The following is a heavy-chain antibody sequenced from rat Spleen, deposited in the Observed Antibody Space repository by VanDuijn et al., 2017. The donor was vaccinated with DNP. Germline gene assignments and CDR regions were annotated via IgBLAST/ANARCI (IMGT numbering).Heavy chain of an antibody. CDR1: GFTFSDYN. CDR2: ISYDGGST. D-gene: IGHD1-2*01. J-gene: IGHJ2*01. V-gene: IGHV5-7*01. CDR3: ASWAPIAPLSTSNY. Sequence: EVQKEESGGGLVQPGRSLKLSCAGSGFTFSDYNLAWVRQAPKKGLEWVATISYDGGSTDYGDSVKGRFTISRDNAKSVLYLQMSSLRSEDTATYYCASWAPIAPLSTSNYWGQGVMVTVSS.